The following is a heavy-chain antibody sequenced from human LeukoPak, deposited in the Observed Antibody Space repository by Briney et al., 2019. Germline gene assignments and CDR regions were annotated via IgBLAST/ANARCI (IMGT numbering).Heavy chain of an antibody. V-gene: IGHV3-23*01. J-gene: IGHJ4*02. CDR2: IGGGGEYT. Sequence: GGSLRLSCAASGFTFSSYAMSWVRQAPGKGLEWVSTIGGGGEYTCYADSVKGRFIISRDNSKNTFYLQMNSLRAEDTAVYYCAKVLSGSQDYWGQGTLVTVFS. CDR1: GFTFSSYA. D-gene: IGHD1-26*01. CDR3: AKVLSGSQDY.